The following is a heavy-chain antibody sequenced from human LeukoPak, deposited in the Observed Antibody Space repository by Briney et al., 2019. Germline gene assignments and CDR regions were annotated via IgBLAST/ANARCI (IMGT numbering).Heavy chain of an antibody. CDR3: AHRDSGDYEGIFHF. Sequence: ESGPTLVNPTQTLTLTCTFSGFSLNSNGMGVGWIRQPPGKALEWLALIYWNDDIRYSPSLESRLTITKDTSKNQVVLTMTNMDPVDTATYYCAHRDSGDYEGIFHFWGQGTLVTVSS. D-gene: IGHD4-17*01. J-gene: IGHJ4*02. V-gene: IGHV2-5*01. CDR1: GFSLNSNGMG. CDR2: IYWNDDI.